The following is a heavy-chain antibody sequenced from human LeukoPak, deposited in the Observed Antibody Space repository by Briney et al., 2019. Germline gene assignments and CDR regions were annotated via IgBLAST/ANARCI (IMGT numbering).Heavy chain of an antibody. Sequence: PGGSLRLSCAASGFTFSSYEMNWVRQAPGKGLEWVSYISSRGSTIYYADSVKGRFTISRDNAKNSLYPQMISLRAEDTAVYYCARVYHYDSSGYYSYYFDYWGQGTLVTVSS. CDR3: ARVYHYDSSGYYSYYFDY. V-gene: IGHV3-48*03. D-gene: IGHD3-22*01. J-gene: IGHJ4*02. CDR1: GFTFSSYE. CDR2: ISSRGSTI.